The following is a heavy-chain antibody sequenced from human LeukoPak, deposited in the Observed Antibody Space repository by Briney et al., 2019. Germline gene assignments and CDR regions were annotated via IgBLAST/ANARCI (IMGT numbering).Heavy chain of an antibody. Sequence: ASVKVSCKASGYTFTGYYMHWVRHAPGHVLEWMGWIHPNSGGTNYAQKFQGRVTMTRDTSISTAYMELSRLRSDDTAVYYCARESSAGYYDSSGYYFYWGQGTLVTVSS. CDR2: IHPNSGGT. D-gene: IGHD3-22*01. CDR3: ARESSAGYYDSSGYYFY. J-gene: IGHJ4*02. CDR1: GYTFTGYY. V-gene: IGHV1-2*02.